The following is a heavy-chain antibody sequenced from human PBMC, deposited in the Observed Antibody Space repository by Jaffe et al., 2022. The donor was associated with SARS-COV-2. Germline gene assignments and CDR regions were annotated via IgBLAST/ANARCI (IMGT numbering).Heavy chain of an antibody. J-gene: IGHJ4*02. D-gene: IGHD3-10*01. CDR1: GGSFSGYY. V-gene: IGHV4-34*01. CDR3: ARSGPVRGDTGHAFGY. CDR2: INHSGST. Sequence: QVQLQQWGAGLLKPSETLSLTCAVYGGSFSGYYWSWIRQPPGKGLEWIGEINHSGSTNYNPSLKSRVTISVDTSKNQFSLKLSSVTAADTAVYYCARSGPVRGDTGHAFGYWGQGTLVTVSS.